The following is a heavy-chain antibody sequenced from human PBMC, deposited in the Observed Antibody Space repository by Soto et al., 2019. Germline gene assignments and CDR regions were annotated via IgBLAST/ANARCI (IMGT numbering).Heavy chain of an antibody. CDR1: GFTFSSYG. CDR2: ITSTSSAI. V-gene: IGHV3-48*02. D-gene: IGHD1-1*01. J-gene: IGHJ4*02. CDR3: ARDGKGAAYTHGPYYFDY. Sequence: GGSLRLSCAASGFTFSSYGMHWVRQAPGKGFEWISYITSTSSAINYADSVRGRFTISRDNAMRSLFLHMNSLRDEDTAVYYCARDGKGAAYTHGPYYFDYWGQGALVTVSS.